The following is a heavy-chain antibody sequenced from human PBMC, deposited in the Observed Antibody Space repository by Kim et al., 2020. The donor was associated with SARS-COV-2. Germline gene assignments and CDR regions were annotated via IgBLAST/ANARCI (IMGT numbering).Heavy chain of an antibody. CDR2: IYYSGST. CDR1: GGSISSYY. D-gene: IGHD6-13*01. Sequence: SETLSLICTVSGGSISSYYWSWIRQPPGKGLEWIGYIYYSGSTNYNPSLKSRVTISVDTSKNQFSLKLSSVTAADTAVYYCASGSSWYHFDYWGQGTLVTVSS. CDR3: ASGSSWYHFDY. V-gene: IGHV4-59*13. J-gene: IGHJ4*02.